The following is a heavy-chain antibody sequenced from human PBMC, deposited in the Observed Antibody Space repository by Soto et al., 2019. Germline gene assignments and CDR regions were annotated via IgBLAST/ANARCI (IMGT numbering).Heavy chain of an antibody. CDR3: ATLPLYDYIWGSYRQFDY. CDR2: IGGSGGST. V-gene: IGHV3-23*01. D-gene: IGHD3-16*02. CDR1: GFTFSRSA. Sequence: GGSLRLSCAASGFTFSRSAMNWVRQAPGKGLEWVSAIGGSGGSTYYADSVEGRFTISRDNSKNTLYLQMNSLRAEDTAVYYCATLPLYDYIWGSYRQFDYWGQGTLVTVSS. J-gene: IGHJ4*02.